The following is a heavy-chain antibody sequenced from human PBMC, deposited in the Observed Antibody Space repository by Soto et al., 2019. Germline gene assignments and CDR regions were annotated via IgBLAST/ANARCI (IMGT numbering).Heavy chain of an antibody. V-gene: IGHV1-18*01. CDR2: ISAYNGNT. CDR3: ARVVRYSSSWYLFDY. J-gene: IGHJ4*02. D-gene: IGHD6-13*01. CDR1: GYTFTSYG. Sequence: ASVKVSCKASGYTFTSYGISWVRQAPGQGLEWMGWISAYNGNTNYAQKLQGRVTMTTDTSTSTAYMELRSLRSDDTVVYYCARVVRYSSSWYLFDYWGQGTLVTVSS.